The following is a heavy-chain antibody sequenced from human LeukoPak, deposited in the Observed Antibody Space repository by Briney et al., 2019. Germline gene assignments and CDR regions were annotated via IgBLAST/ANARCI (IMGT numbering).Heavy chain of an antibody. J-gene: IGHJ6*03. CDR3: ARSPTYYYMDV. CDR1: GFTFSNYV. V-gene: IGHV3-30-3*01. Sequence: QPGGSLRLSCEASGFTFSNYVIHWVRQAPGKGLEWLAVISYDGTNKYCTDSVKGRFTISRDHSKTTVDLQMDSLGGADTAVYYCARSPTYYYMDVWGKGTTVTVSS. CDR2: ISYDGTNK.